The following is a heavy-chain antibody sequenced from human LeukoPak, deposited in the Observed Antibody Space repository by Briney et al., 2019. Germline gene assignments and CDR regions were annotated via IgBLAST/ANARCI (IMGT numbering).Heavy chain of an antibody. CDR1: GFTFSDYE. D-gene: IGHD6-13*01. V-gene: IGHV3-48*03. CDR3: AKDATAVPGTVYMDV. CDR2: ISISGTTI. J-gene: IGHJ6*03. Sequence: PGGSLRLSCAASGFTFSDYEMNWVRQAPGKGVEGLSHISISGTTIHYADSVKGRFTISRDNAKNSVYLQMTSLRAEDTALYYCAKDATAVPGTVYMDVWGKGTTVTISS.